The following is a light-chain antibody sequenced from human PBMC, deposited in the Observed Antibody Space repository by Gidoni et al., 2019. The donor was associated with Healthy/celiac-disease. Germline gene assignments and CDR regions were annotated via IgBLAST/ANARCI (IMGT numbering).Light chain of an antibody. CDR3: QQYNNWPPWT. J-gene: IGKJ1*01. CDR1: HSVSSN. Sequence: IVMTQSPATLAGSPGERATLSCRASHSVSSNLAWYQQKPGQAPRLLIYGASTRATGIPARFSGSGSGTEFTLTISSLQSEDFAVYYCQQYNNWPPWTFGQGTKVEIK. CDR2: GAS. V-gene: IGKV3-15*01.